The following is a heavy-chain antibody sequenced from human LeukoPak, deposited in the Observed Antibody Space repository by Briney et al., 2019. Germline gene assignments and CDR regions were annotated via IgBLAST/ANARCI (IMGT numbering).Heavy chain of an antibody. V-gene: IGHV4-59*01. Sequence: PSETLSLTCTVSGGSISSYYWSWIRQPPGKGLEWIGYIYYSGSTNYNPSLKSRVTISVDTSKNQFSLKLSSVTAADTAVYYCARGIKIAAQAYFQHWGQGTLVTVSS. CDR2: IYYSGST. D-gene: IGHD6-13*01. CDR3: ARGIKIAAQAYFQH. J-gene: IGHJ1*01. CDR1: GGSISSYY.